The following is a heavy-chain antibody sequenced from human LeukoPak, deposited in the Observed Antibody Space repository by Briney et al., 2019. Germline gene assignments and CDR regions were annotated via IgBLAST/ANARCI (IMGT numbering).Heavy chain of an antibody. D-gene: IGHD6-13*01. Sequence: PGGSLRLSCAASGFTFSSYAMSWVRRAAGKGLEWVSAISGSGGSTYYADSVKGRFTISRDNSKNTLYLQMNSLRAEDTAVYYCAKARWDSSSWYFDYWGQGTLVTVSS. CDR1: GFTFSSYA. J-gene: IGHJ4*02. V-gene: IGHV3-23*01. CDR3: AKARWDSSSWYFDY. CDR2: ISGSGGST.